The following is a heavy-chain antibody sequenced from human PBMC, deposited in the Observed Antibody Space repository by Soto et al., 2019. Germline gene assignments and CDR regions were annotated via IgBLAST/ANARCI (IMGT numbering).Heavy chain of an antibody. V-gene: IGHV3-33*01. CDR1: GFTFSSYG. Sequence: RLSCAASGFTFSSYGMHWVRQAPGKGLEWVAVIWYDGSNKYYADSVKGRFTISRDNSKNTLYLQMNSLRAEDTAVYYCARDQMVATSGMDVWGQGTTVTVSS. CDR3: ARDQMVATSGMDV. D-gene: IGHD5-12*01. CDR2: IWYDGSNK. J-gene: IGHJ6*02.